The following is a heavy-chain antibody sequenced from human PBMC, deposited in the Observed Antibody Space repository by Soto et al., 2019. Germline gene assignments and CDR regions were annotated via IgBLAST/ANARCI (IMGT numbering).Heavy chain of an antibody. V-gene: IGHV4-59*01. CDR3: ASGGNWFDP. Sequence: ASETLSLTCIFSGGSISNYYWTWVRQSPEKGLELIGYMYYNGNINYNPSLKSRVTISIDTSKNQFSLTLKSVTAADTAVYYCASGGNWFDPWGQGVLVTVSS. CDR2: MYYNGNI. CDR1: GGSISNYY. J-gene: IGHJ5*02. D-gene: IGHD3-16*01.